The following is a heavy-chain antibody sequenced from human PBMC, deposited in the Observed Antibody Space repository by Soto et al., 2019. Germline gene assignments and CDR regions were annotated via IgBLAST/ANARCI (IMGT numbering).Heavy chain of an antibody. CDR2: IYHSGST. Sequence: PSETLSLTCAVSGGSISSGVYSWSWIRHPPGKGLEWIGYIYHSGSTYYNPSLKSRVTISVDRSKNQFSLELSSVTAADTAVYYCARARWGYGSGSYYNLDWFDPWGQGTLVTVSS. CDR3: ARARWGYGSGSYYNLDWFDP. CDR1: GGSISSGVYS. J-gene: IGHJ5*02. D-gene: IGHD3-10*01. V-gene: IGHV4-30-2*01.